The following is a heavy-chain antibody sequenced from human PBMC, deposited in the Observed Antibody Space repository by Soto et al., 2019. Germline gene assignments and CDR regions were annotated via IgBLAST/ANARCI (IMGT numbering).Heavy chain of an antibody. CDR3: TRLFHWTYYYGSGSYYFDY. Sequence: QLQLQESGPRLVKPSETLSLTCTVSGGPIASSTHHWGWVRQPPGKGLEWIGSIYYSGTTYYNPALNRRSSISVDTSKNQFSLKLSSVTAADTAVFYCTRLFHWTYYYGSGSYYFDYWGQGTLVTVSS. CDR1: GGPIASSTHH. D-gene: IGHD3-10*01. J-gene: IGHJ4*02. CDR2: IYYSGTT. V-gene: IGHV4-39*01.